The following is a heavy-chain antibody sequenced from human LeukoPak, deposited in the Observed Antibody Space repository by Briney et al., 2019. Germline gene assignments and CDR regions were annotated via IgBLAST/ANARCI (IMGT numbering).Heavy chain of an antibody. D-gene: IGHD3-10*01. CDR2: IYYSGST. J-gene: IGHJ4*02. Sequence: SETQSLTCTVSGGSISSSSYYWGWIRQPPGKGLEWIGSIYYSGSTNYNPSLKSRVTISVDTSKNQFSLKLSSVTAADTAVYYCASSPLYSPYYYGSGRGVDWGQGTLVTVSS. V-gene: IGHV4-39*07. CDR1: GGSISSSSYY. CDR3: ASSPLYSPYYYGSGRGVD.